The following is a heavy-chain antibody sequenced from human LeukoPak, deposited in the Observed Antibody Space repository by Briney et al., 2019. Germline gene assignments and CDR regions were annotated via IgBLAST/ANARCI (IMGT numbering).Heavy chain of an antibody. V-gene: IGHV4-61*02. Sequence: SETLSLTCTVSGGSISSGSYYWSWIRQPAGKGLEWIGRIYTSGSTNYNPSLKSRVTISVDTSKNQFSLKLSSVTAADTAVYYCARATQWLVGNFDYWGQGTLVTVSS. D-gene: IGHD6-19*01. CDR1: GGSISSGSYY. CDR3: ARATQWLVGNFDY. J-gene: IGHJ4*02. CDR2: IYTSGST.